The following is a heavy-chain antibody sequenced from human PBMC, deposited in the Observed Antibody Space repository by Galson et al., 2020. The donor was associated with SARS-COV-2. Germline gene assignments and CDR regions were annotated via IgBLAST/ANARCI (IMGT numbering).Heavy chain of an antibody. CDR3: ASEGFTSSWIFGY. V-gene: IGHV1-2*02. D-gene: IGHD6-13*01. J-gene: IGHJ4*02. CDR2: INPNNGGT. Sequence: ASVKVSCKASGYSFTDYYIHWVRQAPGQGLEGMGWINPNNGGTTYAQKFQGRVTMTRNTSISTAYMELSSLRPDDPAVYYCASEGFTSSWIFGYWGQGTLVTVSS. CDR1: GYSFTDYY.